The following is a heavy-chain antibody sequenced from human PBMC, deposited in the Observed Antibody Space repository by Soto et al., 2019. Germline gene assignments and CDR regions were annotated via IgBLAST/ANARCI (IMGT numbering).Heavy chain of an antibody. CDR2: INISNGNT. J-gene: IGHJ4*02. D-gene: IGHD4-17*01. Sequence: PSVKVSCKASGYTFKSYQIYWVRQAPGQRLECMGWINISNGNTEYSQNFQGRVTMTMDTSASTAYMELSSLRSEDTAVYYCARDTDLTLVTTLDYWGQGTPVTVSS. V-gene: IGHV1-3*04. CDR3: ARDTDLTLVTTLDY. CDR1: GYTFKSYQ.